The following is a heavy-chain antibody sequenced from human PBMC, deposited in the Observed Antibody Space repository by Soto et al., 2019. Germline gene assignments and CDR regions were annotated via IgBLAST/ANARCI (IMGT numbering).Heavy chain of an antibody. V-gene: IGHV4-4*07. CDR2: IYTSGST. Sequence: SETLSLTCTVSGGSISSYYWSWIRQPAGKGLEWIGRIYTSGSTNYDPSLKSRVTMSVDTSKNQFSLKLSSVTAADTAVYYCARESFEGWFGELGIGYYGMDVWGQGTTVAVSS. CDR3: ARESFEGWFGELGIGYYGMDV. J-gene: IGHJ6*02. D-gene: IGHD3-10*01. CDR1: GGSISSYY.